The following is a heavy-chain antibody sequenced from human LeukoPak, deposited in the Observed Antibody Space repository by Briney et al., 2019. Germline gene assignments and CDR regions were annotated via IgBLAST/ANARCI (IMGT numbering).Heavy chain of an antibody. CDR2: VSGSGRNT. V-gene: IGHV3-23*01. CDR1: GFTFSNFW. Sequence: GGSLRLSCTASGFTFSNFWMGWVRQAPGKGLEWVSSVSGSGRNTFYPDSVEGRFTISRDNSKNTVYLQMNSLRADDTAVYYCVKSRRVGANQRGLFDYWGQGTLVTVSP. J-gene: IGHJ4*02. CDR3: VKSRRVGANQRGLFDY. D-gene: IGHD1-26*01.